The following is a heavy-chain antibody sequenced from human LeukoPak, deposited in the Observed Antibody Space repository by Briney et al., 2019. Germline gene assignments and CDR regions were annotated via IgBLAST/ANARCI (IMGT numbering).Heavy chain of an antibody. V-gene: IGHV4-59*11. CDR1: GGSIISHY. Sequence: SETLSLTCTVSGGSIISHYWNWIRQPPGRGLEWIGYVSYSGSTDYNPSLKSRVTISVATSKKEFSLRLTSVTAADTAVYYCARETTVITPGRSDVFDIWGQGTMVTVSS. J-gene: IGHJ3*02. D-gene: IGHD4-23*01. CDR3: ARETTVITPGRSDVFDI. CDR2: VSYSGST.